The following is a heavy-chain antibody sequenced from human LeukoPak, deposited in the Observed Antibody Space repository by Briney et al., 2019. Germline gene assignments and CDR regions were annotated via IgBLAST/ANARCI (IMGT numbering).Heavy chain of an antibody. J-gene: IGHJ4*02. Sequence: GASVKVSCKASGYTFTTYYMHWVRQAPGQGLEWMGIMNPSGGSTNYAQNFQGRLTMNRDTSTSTVYMELSSLRSEDTAVYYCARGNPTNYRDSLYYFDYWGQGTLVTVSS. CDR1: GYTFTTYY. V-gene: IGHV1-46*01. D-gene: IGHD4-17*01. CDR3: ARGNPTNYRDSLYYFDY. CDR2: MNPSGGST.